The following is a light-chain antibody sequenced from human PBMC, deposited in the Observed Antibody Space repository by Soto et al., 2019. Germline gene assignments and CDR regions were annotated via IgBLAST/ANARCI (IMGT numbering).Light chain of an antibody. J-gene: IGKJ1*01. CDR3: QQFNNWPPWT. Sequence: VVLTQSPGTLSLSPGERATLSCRASQTVNNNYVAWYQQKPGQAPRLLIYGASGRATGIPDRFSGSGSGTEFTLTISRLEPEDFAVYYCQQFNNWPPWTFGQGTKVEIK. CDR1: QTVNNNY. V-gene: IGKV3-20*01. CDR2: GAS.